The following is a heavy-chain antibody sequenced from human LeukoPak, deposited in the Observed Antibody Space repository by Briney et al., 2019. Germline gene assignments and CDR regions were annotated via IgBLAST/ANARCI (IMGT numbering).Heavy chain of an antibody. CDR1: GGTFSSYA. V-gene: IGHV1-2*02. CDR3: ARLVGATHFDY. D-gene: IGHD1-26*01. J-gene: IGHJ4*02. CDR2: INPNSGGT. Sequence: GASVKVSCKASGGTFSSYAISWVRQAPGQGLEWMGWINPNSGGTNYAQKFQGRVTMTRDTSISTAYMELSRLRSDDTAVYYCARLVGATHFDYWGQGTLVTVSS.